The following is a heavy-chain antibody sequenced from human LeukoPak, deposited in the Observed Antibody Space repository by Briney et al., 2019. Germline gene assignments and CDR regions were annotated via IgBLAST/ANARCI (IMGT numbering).Heavy chain of an antibody. D-gene: IGHD6-6*01. Sequence: GGSLRLSCAASGFTFSSYGMHWVRQAPGKGLEWVAVIWYDGSNKYYADSVKGRFTISRDSSKNTLYLQMNSLRAEDTAVYYCAKTRYSSSSSGAVGYWGQGTLVTVSS. CDR1: GFTFSSYG. V-gene: IGHV3-33*06. CDR2: IWYDGSNK. CDR3: AKTRYSSSSSGAVGY. J-gene: IGHJ4*02.